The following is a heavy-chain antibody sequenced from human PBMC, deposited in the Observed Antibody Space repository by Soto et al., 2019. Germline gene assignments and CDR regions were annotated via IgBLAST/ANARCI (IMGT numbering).Heavy chain of an antibody. J-gene: IGHJ5*02. V-gene: IGHV4-39*01. CDR2: VYYSGST. D-gene: IGHD3-22*01. CDR1: GGSISSSSYY. Sequence: SETLSLTCTVSGGSISSSSYYWGWIRQPPGKGLEWIGSVYYSGSTSDNPSLKSRVTISVDTSKNQFSLKLSSVTAADTAVYFCARHAGYSSGRRWFDPWGQGTLVTVSS. CDR3: ARHAGYSSGRRWFDP.